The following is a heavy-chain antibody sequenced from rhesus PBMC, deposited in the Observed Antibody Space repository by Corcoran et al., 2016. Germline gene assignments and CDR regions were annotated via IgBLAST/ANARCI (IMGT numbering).Heavy chain of an antibody. CDR1: GGSISSNY. Sequence: QLQLQESGPGLVKPSETLSLTCAVSGGSISSNYWSWIRQPPGKRLAWIGRISGSGGSTDYNPSLKSRVTSSTDTSKNQFSLKLSSVTAADTAVYYCARVQDTVGHPTYYFDYWGQGVLVTVSS. CDR3: ARVQDTVGHPTYYFDY. V-gene: IGHV4-173*01. CDR2: ISGSGGST. D-gene: IGHD5-30*01. J-gene: IGHJ4*01.